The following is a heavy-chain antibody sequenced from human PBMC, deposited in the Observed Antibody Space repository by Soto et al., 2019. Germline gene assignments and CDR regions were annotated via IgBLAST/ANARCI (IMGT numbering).Heavy chain of an antibody. CDR2: IVVGSGNT. CDR1: GFTYTSSA. D-gene: IGHD6-13*01. CDR3: AAETGYSSSWYSNYYYGMDV. V-gene: IGHV1-58*01. J-gene: IGHJ6*02. Sequence: SVKGSCKASGFTYTSSAVQWVRQARGQRLEWIGWIVVGSGNTNYAQKFQERVTITRDMSTSTAYMELSSLRSEDTAVYYCAAETGYSSSWYSNYYYGMDVWGQGTTVTVSS.